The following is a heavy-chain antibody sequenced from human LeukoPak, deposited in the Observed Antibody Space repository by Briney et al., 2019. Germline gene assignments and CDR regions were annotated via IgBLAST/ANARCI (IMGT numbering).Heavy chain of an antibody. V-gene: IGHV3-11*06. D-gene: IGHD6-13*01. CDR1: GFTFSDFY. CDR2: ISGSGSYT. CDR3: ARVGSIAAAGTPDY. J-gene: IGHJ4*02. Sequence: GGSLRLSCAASGFTFSDFYMTWIRQAPGKGLEWLSYISGSGSYTNYADSVKGRFTTSRDNAKNSLYLQMNSLRAEDTAVYYCARVGSIAAAGTPDYWGQGTLVTVSS.